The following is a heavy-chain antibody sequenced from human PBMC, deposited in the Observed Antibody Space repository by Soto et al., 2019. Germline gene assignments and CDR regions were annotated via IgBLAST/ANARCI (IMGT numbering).Heavy chain of an antibody. Sequence: LXLSCSASGCACSIYTMYWVGQPPGPGLEWVSSITTSSSRNIFYADSLKGRFTISRDNANNILYLQMNNLRVEDTAVYYCARDDPILGAIRRMDIWGQGNTFTVSS. V-gene: IGHV3-21*06. D-gene: IGHD3-3*01. CDR1: GCACSIYT. CDR2: ITTSSSRNI. CDR3: ARDDPILGAIRRMDI. J-gene: IGHJ6*02.